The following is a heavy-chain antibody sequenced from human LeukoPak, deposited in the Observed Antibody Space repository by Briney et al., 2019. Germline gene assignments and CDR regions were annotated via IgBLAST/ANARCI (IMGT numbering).Heavy chain of an antibody. CDR2: IVQDGTKK. CDR3: ARHNWHHFDF. D-gene: IGHD1-20*01. Sequence: GGSLRLSCAATGFSFRDCWMTWVRQAPGKGPKWVANIVQDGTKKFFVDTVKGRFTISRDNAKNSLYLQMDSLRAEDTAVYYCARHNWHHFDFWGQGTLVTVSS. J-gene: IGHJ4*02. V-gene: IGHV3-7*01. CDR1: GFSFRDCW.